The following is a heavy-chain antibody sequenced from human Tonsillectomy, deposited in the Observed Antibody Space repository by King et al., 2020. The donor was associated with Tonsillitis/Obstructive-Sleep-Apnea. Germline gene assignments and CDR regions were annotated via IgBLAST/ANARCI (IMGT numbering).Heavy chain of an antibody. CDR1: GGSISSYY. CDR2: SYYSGST. V-gene: IGHV4-59*01. J-gene: IGHJ6*03. CDR3: ARDPDDYMDV. D-gene: IGHD1-14*01. Sequence: QLQESGPGLVKPSETLSLTCTVSGGSISSYYWSWIRQPPGKGLEWIGYSYYSGSTNYNPSLKSRVTISVDTSKNQFSLKLSSVTAADTAVYYCARDPDDYMDVWGKGTTVTVSS.